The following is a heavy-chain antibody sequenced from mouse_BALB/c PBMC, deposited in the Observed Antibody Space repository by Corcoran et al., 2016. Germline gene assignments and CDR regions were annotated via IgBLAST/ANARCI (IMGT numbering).Heavy chain of an antibody. CDR3: ARTYYDYDGIAY. D-gene: IGHD2-4*01. CDR2: INTYTGEP. V-gene: IGHV9-3-1*01. J-gene: IGHJ3*01. Sequence: QIQLVQSGPELKKPGETVKISCKASGYTFTNYGMNWVKQAPGKGLKWMGWINTYTGEPTYADDFKGRFAFSLETSASTAYLQINNLKNEDTATYFCARTYYDYDGIAYWGQGTLVTVSA. CDR1: GYTFTNYG.